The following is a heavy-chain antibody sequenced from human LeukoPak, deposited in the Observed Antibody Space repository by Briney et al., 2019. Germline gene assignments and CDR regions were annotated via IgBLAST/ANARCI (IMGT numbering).Heavy chain of an antibody. CDR2: ISYDGSNK. Sequence: GGSLRLSCAASGFTFSSYAMHWVRQAPGKGLEWVAVISYDGSNKYYADSVKGRFTISRDNSKNTLYLQMNSLRAEDTAVYYCARPSRYFDWLLDYYFDYWGQGTLVTVSS. D-gene: IGHD3-9*01. V-gene: IGHV3-30-3*01. J-gene: IGHJ4*02. CDR3: ARPSRYFDWLLDYYFDY. CDR1: GFTFSSYA.